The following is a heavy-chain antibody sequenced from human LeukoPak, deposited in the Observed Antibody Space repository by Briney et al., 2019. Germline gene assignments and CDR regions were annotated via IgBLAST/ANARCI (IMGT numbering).Heavy chain of an antibody. J-gene: IGHJ4*02. Sequence: GGSLRLSCAASGFTFSSYSMNWVRQAPGKGLEWVSYISSSSSTIYYADSVKGRFTISRDNAKNSLYLQMNSLRAEDTAVYYCARDFGNYGFPPSFDYWGQGTLVTVSS. CDR1: GFTFSSYS. CDR3: ARDFGNYGFPPSFDY. V-gene: IGHV3-48*01. CDR2: ISSSSSTI. D-gene: IGHD4-11*01.